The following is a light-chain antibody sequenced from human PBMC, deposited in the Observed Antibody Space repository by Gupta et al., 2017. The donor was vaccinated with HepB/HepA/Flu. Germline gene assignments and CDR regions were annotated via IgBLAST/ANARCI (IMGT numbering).Light chain of an antibody. CDR1: SSNIGSNT. J-gene: IGLJ2*01. CDR2: SNN. CDR3: AAWDDSLNGHVV. Sequence: QSVLTQPPSASGHPGQRVPISCYGSSSNIGSNTVNWYQQLPGTAPKLLIYSNNQRPSGVPDRFSGSKSGTSASLAISGLQSEDEADYYCAAWDDSLNGHVVFGGGTKLTVL. V-gene: IGLV1-44*01.